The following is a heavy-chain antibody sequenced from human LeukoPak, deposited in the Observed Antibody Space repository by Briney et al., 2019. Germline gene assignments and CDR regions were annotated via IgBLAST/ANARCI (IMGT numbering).Heavy chain of an antibody. Sequence: PGGSLRLSCAASGFTFSSYEMNWVRQAPGKGLEWVSYISGSGSAIYYADSVKGRFTISRDNAKNSLYLQMNSLRAEDTAVYYGARDTGAYYDSGGLDYWGQGTLVTVSS. J-gene: IGHJ4*02. D-gene: IGHD3-22*01. CDR1: GFTFSSYE. CDR3: ARDTGAYYDSGGLDY. V-gene: IGHV3-48*03. CDR2: ISGSGSAI.